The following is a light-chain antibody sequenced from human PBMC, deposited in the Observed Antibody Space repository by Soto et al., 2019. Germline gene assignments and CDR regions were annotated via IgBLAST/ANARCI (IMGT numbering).Light chain of an antibody. J-gene: IGLJ1*01. V-gene: IGLV2-14*01. CDR3: SSFTSSRTYV. CDR1: SSDFGGYNY. CDR2: EVS. Sequence: QSALTQPASVSGSPGQSITISCTGTSSDFGGYNYVSWFQQHPGRPPKLMIYEVSNRPSGVSHRFSGSKSGNTASLTISGLQAEDEADYYCSSFTSSRTYVFGSGTKLTVL.